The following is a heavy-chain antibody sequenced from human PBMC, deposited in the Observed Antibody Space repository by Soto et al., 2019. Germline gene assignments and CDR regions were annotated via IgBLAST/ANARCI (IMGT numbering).Heavy chain of an antibody. CDR2: IYYSGST. J-gene: IGHJ5*02. CDR3: ARATYYYDSSGYKQIWFDP. V-gene: IGHV4-31*03. D-gene: IGHD3-22*01. CDR1: GGSISSGGYY. Sequence: PSETLSLTCTVSGGSISSGGYYWSWIRQHPGKGLEWIGYIYYSGSTYYNPSLKSRVTISVDTSKNQFSLKLSSVTAADTAVYYCARATYYYDSSGYKQIWFDPWGQGTLVTVSS.